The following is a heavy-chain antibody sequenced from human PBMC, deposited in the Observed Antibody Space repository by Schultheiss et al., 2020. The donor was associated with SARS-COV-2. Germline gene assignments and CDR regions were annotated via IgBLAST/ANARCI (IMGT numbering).Heavy chain of an antibody. J-gene: IGHJ6*02. D-gene: IGHD3-3*01. CDR2: INPNSGGT. CDR1: GYTFTSYG. CDR3: ARDGSRGDYYDFWGSGGMDV. V-gene: IGHV1-2*02. Sequence: ASVKVSCKASGYTFTSYGISWVRQAPGQGLEWMGWINPNSGGTNYAQKFQGRVTMTRDTSISTAYMELSRLRSDDTAVYYCARDGSRGDYYDFWGSGGMDVWGQGTTVTVSS.